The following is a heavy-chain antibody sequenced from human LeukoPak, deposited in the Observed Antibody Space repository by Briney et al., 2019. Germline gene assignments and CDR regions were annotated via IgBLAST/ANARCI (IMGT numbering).Heavy chain of an antibody. CDR3: AREEAVAGLEYFDY. CDR2: ISSSSSYI. D-gene: IGHD6-19*01. J-gene: IGHJ4*02. V-gene: IGHV3-21*01. CDR1: GFIVSSNY. Sequence: GGSLRLSCAASGFIVSSNYMSWVRQAPGKGLEWVSSISSSSSYIYYADSVKGRFTISRDNAKNSLYLQMNSLRAEDTAVYYCAREEAVAGLEYFDYWGQGTLVTVSS.